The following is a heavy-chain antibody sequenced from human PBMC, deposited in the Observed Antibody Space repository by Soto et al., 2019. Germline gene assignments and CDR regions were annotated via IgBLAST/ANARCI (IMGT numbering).Heavy chain of an antibody. D-gene: IGHD2-15*01. CDR3: ARDVCSGGACYAFDS. CDR2: ISRDSNYI. CDR1: GFTFSTYS. J-gene: IGHJ4*02. V-gene: IGHV3-21*01. Sequence: GXSLRLSCAASGFTFSTYSINWVFQAPGKGLAWVSSISRDSNYIYYADSVKGRFTISRDNAKNSLYLQMNSLRAEDTAVYYCARDVCSGGACYAFDSWGQGTLVTVSS.